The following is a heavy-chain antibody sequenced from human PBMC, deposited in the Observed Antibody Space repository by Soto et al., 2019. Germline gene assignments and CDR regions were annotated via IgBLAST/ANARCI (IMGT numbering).Heavy chain of an antibody. J-gene: IGHJ6*02. CDR1: GYTFTSYG. CDR2: ISAYNGNT. CDR3: ARVAAHSGSYFFYYYGMDV. V-gene: IGHV1-18*01. D-gene: IGHD1-26*01. Sequence: ASVKVSCKASGYTFTSYGISWVRQAPGQGLEWMGWISAYNGNTNYAQKLQGRVTMTTDTSTSTAYMELRSLRSEDTAVYYCARVAAHSGSYFFYYYGMDVWGQGTTVTVSS.